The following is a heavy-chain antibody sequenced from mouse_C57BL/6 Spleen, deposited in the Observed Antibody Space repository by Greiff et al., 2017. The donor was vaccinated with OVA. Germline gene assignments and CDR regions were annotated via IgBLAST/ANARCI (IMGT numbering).Heavy chain of an antibody. J-gene: IGHJ3*01. CDR3: ARGGGLRRGGWFAY. D-gene: IGHD2-4*01. V-gene: IGHV1-52*01. Sequence: VQLQQPGAELVRPGSSVKLSCKASGYTFTSYWMHWVKQRPIQGLEWIGNIDPSDSETHYNQKFKDKATLTVDKSSSTAYMQLSSLTSEDSAVYYWARGGGLRRGGWFAYWGKGTLVTVSA. CDR1: GYTFTSYW. CDR2: IDPSDSET.